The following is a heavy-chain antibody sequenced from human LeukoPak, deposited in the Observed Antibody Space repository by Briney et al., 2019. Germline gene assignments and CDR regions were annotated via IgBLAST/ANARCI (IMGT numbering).Heavy chain of an antibody. CDR3: ARDSITGDNSLDF. D-gene: IGHD7-27*01. CDR2: IVGDGSKA. Sequence: PGGSLRLSCAASGFTFSTYGMQWVRQAPGKGLEWVAVIVGDGSKAHCADSVRGRFTVSRDNSNNTLYLQMNSLRAEDTAVYYCARDSITGDNSLDFWGRGTLVTVSS. J-gene: IGHJ4*02. CDR1: GFTFSTYG. V-gene: IGHV3-33*05.